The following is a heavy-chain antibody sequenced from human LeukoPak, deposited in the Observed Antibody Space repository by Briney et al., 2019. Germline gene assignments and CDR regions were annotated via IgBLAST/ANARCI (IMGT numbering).Heavy chain of an antibody. CDR2: ISSSGSTI. V-gene: IGHV3-48*03. CDR3: AREGQYSRMAGWDYFDY. CDR1: GFTFSSYE. J-gene: IGHJ4*02. Sequence: GGSLRLSCAASGFTFSSYEMNWVRQAPGKGLEWVSYISSSGSTIYYADSVKGRFTISRDNAKNSLYLQMNSLRAEDTAVYYCAREGQYSRMAGWDYFDYWGQGTLVTVSS. D-gene: IGHD6-19*01.